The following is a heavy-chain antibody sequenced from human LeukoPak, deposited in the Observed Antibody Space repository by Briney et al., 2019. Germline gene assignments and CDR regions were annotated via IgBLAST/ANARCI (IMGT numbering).Heavy chain of an antibody. V-gene: IGHV1-2*02. Sequence: ASVKVSCKASGYTFTSYYMHWVRQAPGQGLEWMGWINPNSGGTNYAQKFQGRVTMTRDTSISTAYMELSRLRSDDTAVYYCARDRSLYSSSSPSGYWGQGTLVTVSS. CDR3: ARDRSLYSSSSPSGY. CDR1: GYTFTSYY. D-gene: IGHD6-6*01. CDR2: INPNSGGT. J-gene: IGHJ4*02.